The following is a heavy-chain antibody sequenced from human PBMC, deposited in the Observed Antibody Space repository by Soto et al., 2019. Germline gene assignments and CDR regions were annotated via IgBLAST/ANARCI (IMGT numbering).Heavy chain of an antibody. CDR3: AGYGDYPSDWYFDL. V-gene: IGHV1-69*12. Sequence: QVQLVQSGAEVKKPGSSVKVSCKASGGTFSSYAISWVRQAPGQGLEWMGGIIPIFGTANYAQKFQGRVTITADESTSTASMDLSSLRSEDTAVYYCAGYGDYPSDWYFDLWGRGTLVTVSS. CDR1: GGTFSSYA. D-gene: IGHD4-17*01. J-gene: IGHJ2*01. CDR2: IIPIFGTA.